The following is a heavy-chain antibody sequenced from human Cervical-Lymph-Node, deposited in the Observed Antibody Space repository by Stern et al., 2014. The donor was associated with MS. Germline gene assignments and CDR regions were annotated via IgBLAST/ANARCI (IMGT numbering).Heavy chain of an antibody. J-gene: IGHJ2*01. CDR1: DDSISYYY. CDR2: IYYNGST. Sequence: VQLVQSGPGLVKPSETLSLTCTVSDDSISYYYWGWIRQPPGKGLEWIGSIYYNGSTNYNPSLKSRVTVSVDTSKSQFSLNLSSVTAADTAVYYCARDYYRPSTVTALGYWYFDLWGRGALVTVSS. CDR3: ARDYYRPSTVTALGYWYFDL. D-gene: IGHD4-17*01. V-gene: IGHV4-59*01.